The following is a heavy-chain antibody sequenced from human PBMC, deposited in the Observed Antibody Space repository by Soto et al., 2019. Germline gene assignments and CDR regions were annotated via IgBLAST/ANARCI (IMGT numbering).Heavy chain of an antibody. CDR1: GFTFSSYG. J-gene: IGHJ4*02. Sequence: QVQLVESGGGVVQPGRSLRLSCAASGFTFSSYGMHWVRQAPGKGLEWVAVISYDGSNKYYADSVKGRFTISRDNSKNTLYLQMNSLRAEDTAVYYCAKAGPLRFLELPHPLLDYWGQGTLVTVSS. V-gene: IGHV3-30*18. CDR2: ISYDGSNK. D-gene: IGHD3-3*01. CDR3: AKAGPLRFLELPHPLLDY.